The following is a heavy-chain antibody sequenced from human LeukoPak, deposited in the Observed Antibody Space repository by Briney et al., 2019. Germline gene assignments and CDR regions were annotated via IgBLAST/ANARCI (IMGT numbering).Heavy chain of an antibody. CDR3: ARVYYSSSYDYWYFDL. CDR1: GDSISSSSYY. V-gene: IGHV4-39*07. D-gene: IGHD6-13*01. Sequence: SETLSLTCTVSGDSISSSSYYWGWIRQPPGKGLEWIGSIYYSGNTYYNPSLKSRVTISLDTSKNQFSLKLNSVTAADTAVYYCARVYYSSSYDYWYFDLWGRGTLVTVSS. CDR2: IYYSGNT. J-gene: IGHJ2*01.